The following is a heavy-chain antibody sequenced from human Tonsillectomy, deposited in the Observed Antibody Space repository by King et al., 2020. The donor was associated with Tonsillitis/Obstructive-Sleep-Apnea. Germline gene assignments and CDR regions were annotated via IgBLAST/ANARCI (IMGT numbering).Heavy chain of an antibody. CDR1: GFTFSNYS. D-gene: IGHD2-2*01. J-gene: IGHJ4*02. V-gene: IGHV3-33*01. CDR3: ARDQALGYCSSTSCSQIDY. Sequence: VQLVESGGGVVQPGRSLRLSCAASGFTFSNYSMYWVRQAPGKGLEWVAVIWYDGSNKYSADSVKGQFTISRDNSKNTLYLQMNNLRADDTAVYYCARDQALGYCSSTSCSQIDYWGQGTLVTVSS. CDR2: IWYDGSNK.